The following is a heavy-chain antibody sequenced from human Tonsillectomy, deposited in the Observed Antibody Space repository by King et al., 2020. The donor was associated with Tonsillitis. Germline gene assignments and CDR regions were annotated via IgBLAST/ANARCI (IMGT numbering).Heavy chain of an antibody. Sequence: VQLVESGGGVVQPGRSLRLSCAASGFTFSSYAMHWVRQAPGKGLEWVAVISYDGSNKYYADSVNGRFTISRDNSKNTLYLQMNSLRAEDTAVYYCARDQRSYWLNYYYYGMDVWGQGTTVTVSS. CDR3: ARDQRSYWLNYYYYGMDV. V-gene: IGHV3-30-3*01. D-gene: IGHD1-26*01. CDR2: ISYDGSNK. CDR1: GFTFSSYA. J-gene: IGHJ6*02.